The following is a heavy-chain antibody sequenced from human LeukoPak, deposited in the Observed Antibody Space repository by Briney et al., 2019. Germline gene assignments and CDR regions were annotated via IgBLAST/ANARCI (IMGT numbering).Heavy chain of an antibody. CDR1: GDSISSQD. J-gene: IGHJ4*02. D-gene: IGHD3-22*01. CDR2: IYYSGTT. V-gene: IGHV4-59*11. Sequence: SETLSLTCTVSGDSISSQDWSWIRQTPGKGLEWIGYIYYSGTTTYNPSLKSRVSMSADTSRNQHSLKLSSVTAADTAVYYCARLRFSSGPLLVLWGQGTQVTVSS. CDR3: ARLRFSSGPLLVL.